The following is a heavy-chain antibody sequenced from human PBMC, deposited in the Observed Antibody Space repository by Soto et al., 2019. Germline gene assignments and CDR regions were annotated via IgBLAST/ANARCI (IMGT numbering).Heavy chain of an antibody. J-gene: IGHJ6*02. D-gene: IGHD2-15*01. Sequence: GGSLRLSCAASGFTFRSYAMHWVRQAPGKGLECVAVLSHDGSNKFYRDYVKGLFTISRDNSKNTLYLQINSLRYEDTAVYYCARGDREDIAVVIGVRPGEYGVDVWGQGTTVTVSS. CDR1: GFTFRSYA. CDR3: ARGDREDIAVVIGVRPGEYGVDV. CDR2: LSHDGSNK. V-gene: IGHV3-30-3*01.